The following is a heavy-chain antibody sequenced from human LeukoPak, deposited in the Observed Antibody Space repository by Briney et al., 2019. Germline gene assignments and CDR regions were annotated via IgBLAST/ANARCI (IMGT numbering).Heavy chain of an antibody. CDR2: IYYSGST. V-gene: IGHV4-39*02. CDR3: AREALDTMIEGGLDY. D-gene: IGHD3-22*01. CDR1: GGSISSSSYY. Sequence: SETLSLTCTVSGGSISSSSYYWGWIRQPPGKGLEWIGSIYYSGSTYYNPSLKSRVTISVDTSKNQFSLKLSSVTAADTAVYYCAREALDTMIEGGLDYWGQGTLVTVSS. J-gene: IGHJ4*02.